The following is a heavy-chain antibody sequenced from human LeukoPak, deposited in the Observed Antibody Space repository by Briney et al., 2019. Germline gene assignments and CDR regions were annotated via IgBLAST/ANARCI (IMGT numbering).Heavy chain of an antibody. V-gene: IGHV3-30*02. D-gene: IGHD1-26*01. Sequence: PGGSLRLSCAASGFTFSSYGMHWVRQAPGKGLEWVAFIRYDGSNKYYADSVKGRFTISRDNSKNTLYLQMNSLRAEDTAVYYCARYSGSYYSGLYYFDYWGQGTLVTVSS. CDR1: GFTFSSYG. CDR2: IRYDGSNK. CDR3: ARYSGSYYSGLYYFDY. J-gene: IGHJ4*02.